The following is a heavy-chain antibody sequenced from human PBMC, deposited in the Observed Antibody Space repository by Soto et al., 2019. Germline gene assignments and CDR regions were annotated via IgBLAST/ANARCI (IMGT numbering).Heavy chain of an antibody. CDR3: ARDGGPHSTNGV. D-gene: IGHD2-8*01. Sequence: EVQLVESGGGLVQPGGSLTLSCTASGFSVSNNFMKWVRQAPGKGLEWVSLIFSGGDTRYADFVRGRFTISRDNSKNTVYLQMNSLRVEDAAVYYCARDGGPHSTNGVWGQGKMVTVSS. V-gene: IGHV3-66*01. J-gene: IGHJ3*01. CDR2: IFSGGDT. CDR1: GFSVSNNF.